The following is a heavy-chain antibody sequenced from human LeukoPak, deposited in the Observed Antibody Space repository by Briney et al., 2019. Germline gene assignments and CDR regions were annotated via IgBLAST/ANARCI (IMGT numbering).Heavy chain of an antibody. CDR3: ARYHDNSGNYSDQ. Sequence: GGSLRLSCAASGFTFSAYSVHWVRQAPGKGLEWVSYISSSGNTVYYADSVKGRFTISRDNARSLLFLQMHSLTDEDTAVYYCARYHDNSGNYSDQWGQGTLVTVSS. CDR2: ISSSGNTV. J-gene: IGHJ5*02. V-gene: IGHV3-48*02. D-gene: IGHD3-22*01. CDR1: GFTFSAYS.